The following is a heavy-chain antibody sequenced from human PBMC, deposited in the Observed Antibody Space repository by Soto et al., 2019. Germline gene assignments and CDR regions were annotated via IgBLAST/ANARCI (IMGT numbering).Heavy chain of an antibody. D-gene: IGHD3-16*02. CDR3: ASPRYDYVWGSYRPDAFDI. Sequence: QVQLVESGGGLVKPGGSLRLSCAASGFTFSDYYMSWIRQAQGKGLARVSYISSSGSTIYYADSVKGRFTISRDNAKNSLYLQMNSLRAEDTAVYYCASPRYDYVWGSYRPDAFDIWGQGTMVTVSS. CDR1: GFTFSDYY. V-gene: IGHV3-11*01. J-gene: IGHJ3*02. CDR2: ISSSGSTI.